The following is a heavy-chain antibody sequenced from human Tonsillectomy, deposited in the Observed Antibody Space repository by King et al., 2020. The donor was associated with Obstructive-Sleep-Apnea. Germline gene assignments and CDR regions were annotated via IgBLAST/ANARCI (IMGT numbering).Heavy chain of an antibody. CDR3: ARVAFSSPHFYYCGMDV. V-gene: IGHV3-74*03. CDR2: INSDGSST. CDR1: GFTFSSYW. D-gene: IGHD3-3*02. Sequence: VQLVESGGGLVQPGGSLRLSCAASGFTFSSYWMQWVRQAPGTGLVWVSRINSDGSSTTYADSVEGRFTISRDNAKNTLFLQMNRLRAEDTAVYYCARVAFSSPHFYYCGMDVWVQGTTVTVSS. J-gene: IGHJ6*02.